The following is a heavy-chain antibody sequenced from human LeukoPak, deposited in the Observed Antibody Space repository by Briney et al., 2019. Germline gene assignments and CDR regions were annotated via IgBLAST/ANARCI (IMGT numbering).Heavy chain of an antibody. Sequence: GGSLRLSCAASGFPFSRYTMNWVRQAPGKGLEWVSYISSSSSSIYYADSVKGRFTISRDNAENSLYLQMNSLRDEDTAVYYCAKGYGFDSSGSEHYFENWGQGILVTVSS. CDR2: ISSSSSSI. J-gene: IGHJ4*02. CDR1: GFPFSRYT. V-gene: IGHV3-48*02. D-gene: IGHD3-22*01. CDR3: AKGYGFDSSGSEHYFEN.